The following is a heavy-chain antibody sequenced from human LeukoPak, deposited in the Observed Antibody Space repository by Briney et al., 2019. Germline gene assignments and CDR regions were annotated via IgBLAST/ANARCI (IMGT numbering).Heavy chain of an antibody. V-gene: IGHV3-64*01. J-gene: IGHJ4*02. D-gene: IGHD6-13*01. Sequence: GGSLRLSCAASGFTFYTYGMHWVRQAPGKGLEYVTGIGPDGGTTYYANSVKGRFTISRDNSKYMLYLQMGSLTADDMAVYYCARGAQLTDYWGQGTLVTVSS. CDR1: GFTFYTYG. CDR2: IGPDGGTT. CDR3: ARGAQLTDY.